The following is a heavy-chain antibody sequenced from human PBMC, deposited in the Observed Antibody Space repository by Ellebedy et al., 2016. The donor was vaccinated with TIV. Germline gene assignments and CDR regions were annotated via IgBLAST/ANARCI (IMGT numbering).Heavy chain of an antibody. V-gene: IGHV3-7*03. Sequence: GESLKISCAGSGFTLSFYWMSWVRQAPGKGPEWVANINKDGSEKFYVASVKGRFTISRDNAKNSLYLQMNSLRAEDTAVYYCASPPGVVALWGQGTLVTVSS. CDR1: GFTLSFYW. CDR2: INKDGSEK. CDR3: ASPPGVVAL. J-gene: IGHJ4*02. D-gene: IGHD3-10*01.